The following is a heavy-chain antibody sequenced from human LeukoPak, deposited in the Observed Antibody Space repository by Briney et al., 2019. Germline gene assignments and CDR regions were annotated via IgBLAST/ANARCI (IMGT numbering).Heavy chain of an antibody. CDR2: MNPNSGNT. CDR3: ARGKAAGTSYYYYGMDV. V-gene: IGHV1-8*01. Sequence: ASVKVSCKASGYTFTSYDINWVRQATGQGLEWMGWMNPNSGNTSYAQKFQGRVTMTRNTSISTAYMELSSLRSEDTAVYYCARGKAAGTSYYYYGMDVWGQGTTVTVSS. CDR1: GYTFTSYD. J-gene: IGHJ6*02. D-gene: IGHD6-13*01.